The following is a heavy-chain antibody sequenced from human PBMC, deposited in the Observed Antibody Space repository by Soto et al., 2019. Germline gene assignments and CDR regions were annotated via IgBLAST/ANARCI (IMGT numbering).Heavy chain of an antibody. Sequence: QITLKESGPTLVKPTQTLTLTCTLSGFSLSTSGVGVGWIRKPPGKALEWLALIYWDDDKRYSPSLKSRLTVTKDTYKNHVAMTMTNMDPVDTATYCCARSSGRFRSFDCWGQGTLVTVSS. D-gene: IGHD1-26*01. CDR2: IYWDDDK. CDR3: ARSSGRFRSFDC. V-gene: IGHV2-5*02. CDR1: GFSLSTSGVG. J-gene: IGHJ4*02.